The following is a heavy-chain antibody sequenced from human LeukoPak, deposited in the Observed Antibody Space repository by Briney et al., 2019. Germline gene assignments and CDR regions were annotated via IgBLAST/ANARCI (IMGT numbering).Heavy chain of an antibody. CDR1: GYTFTSYG. CDR3: ARDQVTWLETFFTGYYFDY. J-gene: IGHJ4*02. Sequence: ASVKVSCKASGYTFTSYGISWVRPAPGQGLEWMGWISAYNGNTNYAQTLQGRVTMTTDTSTSTAYMEMRSLRSDDTAVYYCARDQVTWLETFFTGYYFDYWGQGTLVTVSS. CDR2: ISAYNGNT. D-gene: IGHD6-19*01. V-gene: IGHV1-18*01.